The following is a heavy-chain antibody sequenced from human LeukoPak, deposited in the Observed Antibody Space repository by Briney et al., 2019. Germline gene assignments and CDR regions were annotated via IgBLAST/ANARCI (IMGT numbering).Heavy chain of an antibody. CDR3: ASCCMTTVATDAFDI. CDR2: IYTSGST. CDR1: GGSFSGYY. Sequence: PSETLSLTCAVYGGSFSGYYWSWIRQPAGKGLEWIGRIYTSGSTNYNPSLKSRVTMSVDTSKNQFSLKLSSVTAADTAVYYCASCCMTTVATDAFDIWGQGTMVTVSS. D-gene: IGHD4-23*01. J-gene: IGHJ3*02. V-gene: IGHV4-59*10.